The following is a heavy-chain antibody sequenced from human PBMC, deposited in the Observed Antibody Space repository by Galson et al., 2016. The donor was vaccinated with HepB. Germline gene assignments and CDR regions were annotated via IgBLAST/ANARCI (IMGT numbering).Heavy chain of an antibody. CDR1: GYSFNNYW. CDR3: ARHRYYYDSSGYYYALGY. Sequence: QSGAEVKKPGESLKISCKGSGYSFNNYWIAWVRQLPEKGLEWMGSIYPSDSDTRYSPSFRGQVTISADRSISTAYLQWSSLKASDTAMYYCARHRYYYDSSGYYYALGYWGQGTLVTVAS. V-gene: IGHV5-51*01. J-gene: IGHJ4*02. CDR2: IYPSDSDT. D-gene: IGHD3-22*01.